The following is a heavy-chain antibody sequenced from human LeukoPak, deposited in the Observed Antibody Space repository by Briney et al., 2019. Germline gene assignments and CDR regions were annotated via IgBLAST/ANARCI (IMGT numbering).Heavy chain of an antibody. J-gene: IGHJ6*02. CDR2: IYYSGST. D-gene: IGHD6-19*01. V-gene: IGHV4-61*01. CDR3: ARDGRIAVAGFYYYYGMDV. CDR1: GGSVSSGSYY. Sequence: SETLSLTCTVSGGSVSSGSYYWSWIRQPPGKGLEGIGYIYYSGSTNYNPSLKSRVTISVDTSKNQFSLKLSSVTAADTAMYYCARDGRIAVAGFYYYYGMDVWGQGTTVTVSS.